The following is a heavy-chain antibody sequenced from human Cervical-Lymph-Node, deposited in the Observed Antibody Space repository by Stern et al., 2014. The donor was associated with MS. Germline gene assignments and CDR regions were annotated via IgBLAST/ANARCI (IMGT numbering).Heavy chain of an antibody. V-gene: IGHV4-59*01. CDR3: ARGGGYNSIDY. CDR1: GGSISSYY. J-gene: IGHJ4*02. Sequence: VQLGESGPGLVKPSETLSLTCTVSGGSISSYYWSWIRQPPGKGLEWIGYIYYSGSTNYNPSLKSRVTISVDTSKNQFSLKLSSVTAADTAVYYCARGGGYNSIDYWGQGTLVTVSS. D-gene: IGHD5-24*01. CDR2: IYYSGST.